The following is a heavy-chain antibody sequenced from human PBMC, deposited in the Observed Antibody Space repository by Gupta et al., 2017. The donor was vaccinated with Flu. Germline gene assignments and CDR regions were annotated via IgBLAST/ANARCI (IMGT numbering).Heavy chain of an antibody. J-gene: IGHJ4*02. D-gene: IGHD6-19*01. Sequence: QVQLVQSGAEVKKPGASVKVSCKASGYPFTSYAMHWVRQAPGQRLEWMGWINAGNGNTKYSQKFQGRVTITRDTSASTAYMELSSLRSEDTAVYYCARAPYGGYSSGWHDYWGQGTLVTVSS. CDR1: GYPFTSYA. V-gene: IGHV1-3*01. CDR3: ARAPYGGYSSGWHDY. CDR2: INAGNGNT.